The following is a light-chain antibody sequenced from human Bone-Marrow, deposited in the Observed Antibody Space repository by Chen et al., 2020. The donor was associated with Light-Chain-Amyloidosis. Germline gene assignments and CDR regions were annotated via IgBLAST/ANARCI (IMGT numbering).Light chain of an antibody. V-gene: IGLV2-14*01. CDR1: SSDVGGNKH. J-gene: IGLJ1*01. Sequence: QSALTQPASVSGSPGQSITLSCTGTSSDVGGNKHVSWYQQHPDKAPKLKIYEVTNRPSWVPDRFSGSKSDNTASLTISGLQTEDEADYFCSSYTITNTLVFGSGTRVTVL. CDR2: EVT. CDR3: SSYTITNTLV.